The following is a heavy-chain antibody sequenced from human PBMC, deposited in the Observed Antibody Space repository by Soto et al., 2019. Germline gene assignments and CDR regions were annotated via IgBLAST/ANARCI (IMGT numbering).Heavy chain of an antibody. J-gene: IGHJ4*02. D-gene: IGHD3-3*01. CDR2: IWYDGSNK. Sequence: QVQLVESGGGVVQPGRSLRLSCAASGFTFSSYGMHWVRQAPGKGLEWVAVIWYDGSNKYYADSVKGRFTISRDNSKNTLYLQMNSLRAEDTAVYYCARGEWFLYRYRQYYFDYWGQGTLVTVSS. CDR1: GFTFSSYG. V-gene: IGHV3-33*01. CDR3: ARGEWFLYRYRQYYFDY.